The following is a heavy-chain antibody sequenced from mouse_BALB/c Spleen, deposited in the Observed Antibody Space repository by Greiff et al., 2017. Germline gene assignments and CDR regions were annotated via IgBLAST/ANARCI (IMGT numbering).Heavy chain of an antibody. CDR1: GYTFTSYV. D-gene: IGHD1-1*01. Sequence: EVQLQQSGPELVKPGASVKMSCKASGYTFTSYVMHWVKQKPGQGLEWIGYINPYNDGTKYNEKFKGKATLTSDKSSSTAYMELSSLTSEDSAVYYCARGGYYGSSYVAYWGQGTLVTVSA. J-gene: IGHJ3*01. CDR3: ARGGYYGSSYVAY. V-gene: IGHV1-14*01. CDR2: INPYNDGT.